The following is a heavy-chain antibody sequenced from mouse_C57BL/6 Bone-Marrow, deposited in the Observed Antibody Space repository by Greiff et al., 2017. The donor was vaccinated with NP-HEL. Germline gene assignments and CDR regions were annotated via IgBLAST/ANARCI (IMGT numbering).Heavy chain of an antibody. CDR1: GFNIKDDY. Sequence: EVQLQQSGAELVRPGASVKLSCTASGFNIKDDYMHWVKQRPEQGLEWIGWIDPENGDTEYASKFQGKATITADTSYNTAYLQLSSLTSEDTAVYYCTTEVAKDYWGQGTTLTVSS. CDR2: IDPENGDT. J-gene: IGHJ2*01. CDR3: TTEVAKDY. D-gene: IGHD1-1*01. V-gene: IGHV14-4*01.